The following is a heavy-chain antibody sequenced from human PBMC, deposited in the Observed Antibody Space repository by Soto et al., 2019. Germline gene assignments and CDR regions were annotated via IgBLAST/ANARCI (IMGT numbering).Heavy chain of an antibody. CDR1: GFSVSSKY. Sequence: PGGALRLSCAVSGFSVSSKYLRWVRKASGKGLEWVSVIYAGSITFYADSVKGRFTISRDDSKNSLYLQMNSLRAEDTAVYYCARIPYDNSGTIFDYWGQGTQVTVSS. J-gene: IGHJ4*02. CDR2: IYAGSIT. V-gene: IGHV3-53*01. CDR3: ARIPYDNSGTIFDY. D-gene: IGHD3-22*01.